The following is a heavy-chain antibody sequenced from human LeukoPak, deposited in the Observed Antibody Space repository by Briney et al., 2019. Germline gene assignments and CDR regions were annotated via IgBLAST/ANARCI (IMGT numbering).Heavy chain of an antibody. CDR1: GFTFSSYA. CDR3: ATFGVIVRNNYFDY. J-gene: IGHJ4*02. Sequence: GGSLRLSCAASGFTFSSYAMSWVRQAPGKGLEWVSAISGSGGSTYYADSVKGRFTISRDNSKNTLYLQMNSLRAEDTAVYYCATFGVIVRNNYFDYWGQGALVAVSS. CDR2: ISGSGGST. D-gene: IGHD3-3*01. V-gene: IGHV3-23*01.